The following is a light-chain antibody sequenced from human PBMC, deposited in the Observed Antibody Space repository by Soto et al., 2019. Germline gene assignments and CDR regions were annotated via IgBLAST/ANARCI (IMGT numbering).Light chain of an antibody. CDR3: QQYNNWPLT. J-gene: IGKJ4*01. Sequence: ETVMTQSPATLSMSPGERITVSCRASQSVSRNLAWYQQRPGQTPRLLFYGASTRATGIPARFSASGSGTEFILTISSLQSEDFAVYYCQQYNNWPLTFGGGTKVTIE. CDR1: QSVSRN. CDR2: GAS. V-gene: IGKV3-15*01.